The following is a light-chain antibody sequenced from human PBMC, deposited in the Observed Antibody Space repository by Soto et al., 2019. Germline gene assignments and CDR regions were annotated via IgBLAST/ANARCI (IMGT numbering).Light chain of an antibody. V-gene: IGKV3-15*01. J-gene: IGKJ4*01. CDR3: QQYNEWPLT. Sequence: EIVMTQSPATLSVSPGERATLSCRASQSVSNNVAWYQQKPGQAPRLLIYHAATRATGIPARFSGSGSGTEDILPISSLQSEDVAAYYCQQYNEWPLTFGGGTKVEIK. CDR1: QSVSNN. CDR2: HAA.